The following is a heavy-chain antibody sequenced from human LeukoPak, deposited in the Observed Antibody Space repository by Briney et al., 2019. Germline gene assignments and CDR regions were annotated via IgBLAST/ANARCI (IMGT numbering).Heavy chain of an antibody. J-gene: IGHJ4*02. D-gene: IGHD6-13*01. V-gene: IGHV4-59*01. CDR3: AREAGGSTWYLDY. CDR1: GGSISSYY. CDR2: IYYSGSA. Sequence: SETLSLTCTVSGGSISSYYWSWIRQPPGKGLEWIGYIYYSGSANYNPSLKSRVTISVDTSKNQFSLKLSSVTAADTAVYYCAREAGGSTWYLDYWGQGTLVTVSS.